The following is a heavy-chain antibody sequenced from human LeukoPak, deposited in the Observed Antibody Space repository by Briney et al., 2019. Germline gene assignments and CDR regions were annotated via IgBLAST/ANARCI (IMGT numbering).Heavy chain of an antibody. D-gene: IGHD2-15*01. V-gene: IGHV3-30*02. J-gene: IGHJ5*02. Sequence: GGSLRLSCAASEFTFSNYGMHWVRQPPGKGLEWVAFIRYDGSNTYYADSVQGRFTLSRDNSKNTLYLQMHSLRAEDTAVYYCSKDLGSKIAVAVAATPFWFDPSGQGTLVTVSS. CDR1: EFTFSNYG. CDR2: IRYDGSNT. CDR3: SKDLGSKIAVAVAATPFWFDP.